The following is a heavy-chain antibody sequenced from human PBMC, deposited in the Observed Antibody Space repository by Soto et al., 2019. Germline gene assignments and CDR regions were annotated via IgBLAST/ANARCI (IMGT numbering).Heavy chain of an antibody. Sequence: GGSLRLSCAASGFTFSSYPITWVRQAPGKGLEWVSTISGSGGSTYHADSVKGRFTISRDNSKSTLFLQMSSLRAGDTAVYYCAKDFGPMTVVTVSFDCWGQGTMVTVYS. D-gene: IGHD2-21*02. CDR3: AKDFGPMTVVTVSFDC. CDR1: GFTFSSYP. J-gene: IGHJ4*02. V-gene: IGHV3-23*01. CDR2: ISGSGGST.